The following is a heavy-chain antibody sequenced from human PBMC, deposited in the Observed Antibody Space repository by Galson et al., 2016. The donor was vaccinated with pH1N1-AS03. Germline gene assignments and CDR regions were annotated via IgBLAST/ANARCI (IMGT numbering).Heavy chain of an antibody. Sequence: SVKVSCKASGYTFTGYYIQWVRQAPGQGLEWMGWINPNSGGTNYAQKFHGRVTMTRDTSISTDYMELNRLRSDDTAVDYCARGPQEEITDSLWLRVPLRDFVWFDPWGQGTLVTVSS. V-gene: IGHV1-2*02. J-gene: IGHJ5*02. CDR1: GYTFTGYY. CDR3: ARGPQEEITDSLWLRVPLRDFVWFDP. CDR2: INPNSGGT. D-gene: IGHD1-14*01.